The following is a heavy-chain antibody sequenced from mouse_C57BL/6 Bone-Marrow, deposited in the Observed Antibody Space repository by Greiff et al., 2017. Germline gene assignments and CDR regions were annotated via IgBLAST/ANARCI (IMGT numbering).Heavy chain of an antibody. D-gene: IGHD4-1*01. CDR1: GYTFTSSG. J-gene: IGHJ2*01. Sequence: VKVVESGAELARPGASVKLSCKASGYTFTSSGISWVKQRTGQGLEWIGEIYPRSGNTYYNEKFKGKATLTADKSSSTAYMELRSLPSEDSAVYYCASLLGRRGYWGQGTTLTVSS. CDR2: IYPRSGNT. CDR3: ASLLGRRGY. V-gene: IGHV1-81*01.